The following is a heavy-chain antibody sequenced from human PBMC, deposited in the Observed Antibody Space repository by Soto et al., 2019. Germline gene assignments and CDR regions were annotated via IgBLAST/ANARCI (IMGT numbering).Heavy chain of an antibody. V-gene: IGHV3-48*03. J-gene: IGHJ4*02. Sequence: AASGFTFSSSEMSWVRQAPGKGLEWVSYTSSSGSTTHYADSVKGRFTISRDNAKHSLYLQMNSLRVAYTAVYYCARWEVVTGLDYWGQGTLVTVSS. CDR1: GFTFSSSE. CDR3: ARWEVVTGLDY. CDR2: TSSSGSTT. D-gene: IGHD3-22*01.